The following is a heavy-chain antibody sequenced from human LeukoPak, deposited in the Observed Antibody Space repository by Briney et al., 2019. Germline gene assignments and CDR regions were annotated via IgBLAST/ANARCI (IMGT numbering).Heavy chain of an antibody. J-gene: IGHJ4*02. CDR1: GFIFSDFG. D-gene: IGHD2-2*01. CDR3: VRGTDCSATTCYPLSAFDY. Sequence: GGSLRLSCVASGFIFSDFGMNWVRQVPGKGLEWVAFISSRGTSTFYAESVKGRFTISRDTGKKSLDLQMTSLRVEDTAAYYCVRGTDCSATTCYPLSAFDYWGQGTVVTVSS. CDR2: ISSRGTST. V-gene: IGHV3-21*04.